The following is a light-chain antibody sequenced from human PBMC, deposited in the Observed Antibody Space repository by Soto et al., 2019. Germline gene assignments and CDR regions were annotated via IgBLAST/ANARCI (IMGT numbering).Light chain of an antibody. Sequence: EIVMTQSPATLSVSPGERATLSCRASQSISNNLAWYQQKRGQAPRLLIYGASTRATGIRARFSGSGSGTEFTLTISSLQSEDFAFYYCQQYNNWRTFGQGTKVEI. CDR3: QQYNNWRT. J-gene: IGKJ1*01. CDR1: QSISNN. CDR2: GAS. V-gene: IGKV3-15*01.